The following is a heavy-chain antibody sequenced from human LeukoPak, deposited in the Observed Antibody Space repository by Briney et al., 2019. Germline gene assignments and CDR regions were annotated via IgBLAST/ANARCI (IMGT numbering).Heavy chain of an antibody. V-gene: IGHV3-23*01. J-gene: IGHJ4*02. CDR3: ARLLGYCSSTSCYPNFDY. D-gene: IGHD2-2*01. Sequence: SGGSLRLSCAASGFTFSSYALRWVRQAPGKGLEWVSAISGSGGSTYYADSVKGGFTISRDNTKKTLYMQMTSLRAKDTAVYDCARLLGYCSSTSCYPNFDYWGQGTLVTVSS. CDR1: GFTFSSYA. CDR2: ISGSGGST.